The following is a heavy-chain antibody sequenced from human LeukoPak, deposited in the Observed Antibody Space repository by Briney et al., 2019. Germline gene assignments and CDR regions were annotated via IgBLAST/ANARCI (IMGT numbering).Heavy chain of an antibody. CDR1: GGSFSGYY. CDR3: ARAGGHYDILTGYYHY. CDR2: INHSGST. Sequence: SETLSLTCAVYGGSFSGYYWSWIRQPPGKGLEWIGEINHSGSTNYNPSLKSRVTISVDTSKNQFSLKLSSVTAADTAVYYCARAGGHYDILTGYYHYWGQGTLATVSS. V-gene: IGHV4-34*01. J-gene: IGHJ4*02. D-gene: IGHD3-9*01.